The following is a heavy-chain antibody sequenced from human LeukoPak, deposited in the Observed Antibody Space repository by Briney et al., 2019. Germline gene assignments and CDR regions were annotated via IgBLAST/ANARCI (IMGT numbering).Heavy chain of an antibody. D-gene: IGHD3-3*01. CDR1: GGSISSGGYY. Sequence: PSETLSLTCTVSGGSISSGGYYWSWIRQPPGKGLEWIGYIYYSGSTNYNPSLKSRVTISVDTSKNQFSLKLSSVTAADTAVYYCARQVITIFGVANFDYWGQGTLVTVSS. V-gene: IGHV4-61*08. J-gene: IGHJ4*02. CDR2: IYYSGST. CDR3: ARQVITIFGVANFDY.